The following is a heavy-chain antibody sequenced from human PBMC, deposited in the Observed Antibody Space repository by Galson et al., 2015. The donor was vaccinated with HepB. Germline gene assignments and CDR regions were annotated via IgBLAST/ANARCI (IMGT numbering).Heavy chain of an antibody. CDR3: AKSSAAAGKIWYFDL. J-gene: IGHJ2*01. CDR1: GFTFSSYA. CDR2: IGGSGGST. D-gene: IGHD6-13*01. V-gene: IGHV3-23*01. Sequence: SLRLSCAASGFTFSSYAMSWVRQAPGKGLEWVSAIGGSGGSTYYADSVKGRFTISRDNSKNTLYLQMNSLRAEDTAVYYCAKSSAAAGKIWYFDLWGRGTLVTVSS.